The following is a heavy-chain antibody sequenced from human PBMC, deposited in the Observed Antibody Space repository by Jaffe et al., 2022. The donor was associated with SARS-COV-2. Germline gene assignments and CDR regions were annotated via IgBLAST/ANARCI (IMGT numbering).Heavy chain of an antibody. CDR2: IDPSDSYT. CDR3: ARTYSSSSDYYYGMDV. J-gene: IGHJ6*02. D-gene: IGHD6-6*01. Sequence: EVQLVQSGAEVKKPGESLRISCKGSGYSFTSYWISWVRQMPGKGLEWMGRIDPSDSYTNYSPSFQGHVTISADKSISTAYLQWSSLKASDTAMYYCARTYSSSSDYYYGMDVWGQGTTVTVSS. V-gene: IGHV5-10-1*03. CDR1: GYSFTSYW.